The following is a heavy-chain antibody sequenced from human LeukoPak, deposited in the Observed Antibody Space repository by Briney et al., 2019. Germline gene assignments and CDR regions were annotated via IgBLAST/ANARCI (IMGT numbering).Heavy chain of an antibody. J-gene: IGHJ4*02. CDR2: INPSGGST. Sequence: ASVKVSCKASGYTFTSYYMHWVRQAPGQGLEWMGIINPSGGSTSYAQKFQGRVTMTRDMSTSTVYMELSSLRSEDTAVYYCARGLLYCSGGSCHTDYWGQGTLVTVSS. D-gene: IGHD2-15*01. V-gene: IGHV1-46*01. CDR1: GYTFTSYY. CDR3: ARGLLYCSGGSCHTDY.